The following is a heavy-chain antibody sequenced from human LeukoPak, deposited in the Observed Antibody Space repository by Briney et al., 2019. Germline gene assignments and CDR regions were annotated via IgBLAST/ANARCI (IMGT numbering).Heavy chain of an antibody. Sequence: SETLSLTCSVSGGSTRSGRHHWAWVRQPPGKGLEFIGSLDESGRPYYNAPLKSRVTISEDSSGKQFSLNLSSVTAADTAVYYCARDLGGYPFFMDVWGRGATVIVSS. V-gene: IGHV4-39*07. CDR3: ARDLGGYPFFMDV. J-gene: IGHJ6*03. CDR2: LDESGRP. CDR1: GGSTRSGRHH. D-gene: IGHD2-15*01.